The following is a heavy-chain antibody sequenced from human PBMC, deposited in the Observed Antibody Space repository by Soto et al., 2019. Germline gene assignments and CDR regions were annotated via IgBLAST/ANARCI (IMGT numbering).Heavy chain of an antibody. Sequence: ASVKVSCKASGYTFTGYYMHWVRQAPGQGLEWMGWINPNSGGTNYAQKYQGWVTMTRDTSISTAYMELSRLRSDDTAVYYCARVRIAAAGFFNYYGMDAWGQGTTVTVSS. J-gene: IGHJ6*02. CDR3: ARVRIAAAGFFNYYGMDA. CDR2: INPNSGGT. D-gene: IGHD6-13*01. V-gene: IGHV1-2*04. CDR1: GYTFTGYY.